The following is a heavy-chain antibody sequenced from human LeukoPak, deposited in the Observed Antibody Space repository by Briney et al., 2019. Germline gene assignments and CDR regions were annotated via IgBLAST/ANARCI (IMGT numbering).Heavy chain of an antibody. V-gene: IGHV4-59*01. J-gene: IGHJ4*02. CDR2: IYYSGST. Sequence: SETLSLTCTVSGGSISSYYWSWIRQPPGKRLEWIGYIYYSGSTNYNPSLKSRVTISVDTSKNQFSLKLSSVTAADTAVYYCARDHPSSGSLDYWGQGTLVTVSS. D-gene: IGHD6-19*01. CDR1: GGSISSYY. CDR3: ARDHPSSGSLDY.